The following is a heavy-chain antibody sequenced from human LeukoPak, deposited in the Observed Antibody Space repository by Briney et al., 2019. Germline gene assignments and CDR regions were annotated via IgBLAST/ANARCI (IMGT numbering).Heavy chain of an antibody. CDR2: IYYTGST. CDR3: ARDRSGSHRPYYYGLDV. CDR1: GGSFSGYY. V-gene: IGHV4-59*01. Sequence: SETLSLTCAVYGGSFSGYYWSWIRQPPGKELEWIGYIYYTGSTNYNPSLKSRVTISLDTSKNQFSLKLSSVTAADTAVYYCARDRSGSHRPYYYGLDVWGQGTTVTISS. D-gene: IGHD1-26*01. J-gene: IGHJ6*02.